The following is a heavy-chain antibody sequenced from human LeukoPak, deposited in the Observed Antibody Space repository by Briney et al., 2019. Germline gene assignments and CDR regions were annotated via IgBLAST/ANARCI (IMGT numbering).Heavy chain of an antibody. V-gene: IGHV1-24*01. D-gene: IGHD2-21*02. J-gene: IGHJ3*02. CDR3: ATGASAAGRYCGGDCYPPHGAFDI. CDR1: GYTLTELS. CDR2: FDPEDGET. Sequence: GASVKVSCKVSGYTLTELSMHWVRQAPGKGLEWMGGFDPEDGETIYAQKFQGRVTMTEDTSTDTAYMELSSLRSEDTAVYYCATGASAAGRYCGGDCYPPHGAFDIWGQGTMVTVSS.